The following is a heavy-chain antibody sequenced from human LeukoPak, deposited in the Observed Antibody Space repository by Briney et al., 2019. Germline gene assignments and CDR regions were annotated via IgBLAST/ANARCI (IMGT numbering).Heavy chain of an antibody. CDR3: VRVAVLSVERYYYGMDV. CDR1: GYTFTGYY. Sequence: GASVKVSCKASGYTFTGYYMHWVRQAPGQGLEWMGWINPNSGGTNYAQKFQGWVTMTRDTSISTAYMELSRLRSDDTAVYYCVRVAVLSVERYYYGMDVWGQGTTVTVSS. V-gene: IGHV1-2*04. J-gene: IGHJ6*02. CDR2: INPNSGGT.